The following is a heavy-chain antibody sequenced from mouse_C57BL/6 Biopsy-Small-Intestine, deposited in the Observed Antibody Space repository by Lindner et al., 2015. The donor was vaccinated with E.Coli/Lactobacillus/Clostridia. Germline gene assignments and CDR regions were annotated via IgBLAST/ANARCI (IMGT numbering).Heavy chain of an antibody. V-gene: IGHV5-17*01. D-gene: IGHD2-1*01. CDR1: GFTFSDYG. CDR2: ISSVSNTI. J-gene: IGHJ2*01. CDR3: ARGNYGGDYFDY. Sequence: VQLQESGGGLVKPGGSLNLSCAASGFTFSDYGMHWVRQAPEKGLEWIAHISSVSNTIYYADTVKGRFIISRDNARNTLFLQMTSLRSEDMAMYYCARGNYGGDYFDYWGQGTTLTVSS.